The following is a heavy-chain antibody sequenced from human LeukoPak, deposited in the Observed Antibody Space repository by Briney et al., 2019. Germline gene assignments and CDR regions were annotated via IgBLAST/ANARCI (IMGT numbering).Heavy chain of an antibody. D-gene: IGHD3-22*01. CDR3: ARDGHDSNGYYQDY. Sequence: ASVKVSCKASGYSFIDYYMHWVRQAPGQGLEWMGWIKPNSGGTSYAQKFQGRVTMTRDTPISTVYMELSRLRSDDTAVYYCARDGHDSNGYYQDYWGQGTMVTVSS. V-gene: IGHV1-2*02. J-gene: IGHJ4*02. CDR1: GYSFIDYY. CDR2: IKPNSGGT.